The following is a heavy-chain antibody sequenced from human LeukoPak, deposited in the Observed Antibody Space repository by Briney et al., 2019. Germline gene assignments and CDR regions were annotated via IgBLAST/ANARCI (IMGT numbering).Heavy chain of an antibody. J-gene: IGHJ6*02. CDR2: ISAYNGNT. D-gene: IGHD4-17*01. Sequence: ASVKVSCKASGYTFTSYGISWVRQAPGQGLEWMGWISAYNGNTNYVQRLQGRVTMTTDTSTSTAYMELRSLRSDDTAVYYCARDHRSTVTTYYYYGMDVWGQGTTVTVSS. CDR3: ARDHRSTVTTYYYYGMDV. CDR1: GYTFTSYG. V-gene: IGHV1-18*01.